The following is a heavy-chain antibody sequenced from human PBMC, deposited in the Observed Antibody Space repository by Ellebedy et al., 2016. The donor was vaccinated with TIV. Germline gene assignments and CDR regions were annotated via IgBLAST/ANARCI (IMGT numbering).Heavy chain of an antibody. CDR2: ISWNSANI. CDR1: GFTFEDYA. J-gene: IGHJ4*02. Sequence: GGSLRLXXVASGFTFEDYAMHWVRQAPGKGLEWVSGISWNSANIAYADSVKGRFTTSRDNAEKSLYLETNSLRPEDTALYYCAIAYYYDGFFDYWGQGALVTVSS. D-gene: IGHD3-22*01. V-gene: IGHV3-9*01. CDR3: AIAYYYDGFFDY.